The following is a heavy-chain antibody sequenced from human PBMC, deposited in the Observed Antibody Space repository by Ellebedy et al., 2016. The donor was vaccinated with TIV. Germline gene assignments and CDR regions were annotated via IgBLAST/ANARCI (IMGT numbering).Heavy chain of an antibody. CDR2: IYYTGST. V-gene: IGHV4-59*11. J-gene: IGHJ4*02. CDR1: LGSISSHY. Sequence: SETLSLXXTVSLGSISSHYLTWIRQPPGKGLEWIGNIYYTGSTSYSPSLTGRVTISIDTPKNQFSLKVTSVTAADTAVYYCAREFRYDFWRGPLDHWGQGTTVTVSS. CDR3: AREFRYDFWRGPLDH. D-gene: IGHD3-3*01.